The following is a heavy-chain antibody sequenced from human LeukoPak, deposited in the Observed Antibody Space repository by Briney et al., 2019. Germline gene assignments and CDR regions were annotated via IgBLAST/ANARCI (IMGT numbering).Heavy chain of an antibody. Sequence: ASVKVSCKASGYTFTKYAVNWVRQAPGQGPEWMGWINTNTGNPTYAQGFTGRFVFSLDTSVSTAYLQISSLKAEDTAVYYCARGPLYWNYLWLDPWGQGTLVTVSS. CDR3: ARGPLYWNYLWLDP. J-gene: IGHJ5*02. V-gene: IGHV7-4-1*02. CDR2: INTNTGNP. D-gene: IGHD1-7*01. CDR1: GYTFTKYA.